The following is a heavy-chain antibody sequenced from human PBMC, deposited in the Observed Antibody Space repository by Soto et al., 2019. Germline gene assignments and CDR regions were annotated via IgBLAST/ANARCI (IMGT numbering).Heavy chain of an antibody. CDR3: ARVVRGYSYGSGYYYYGMDV. CDR2: IYYSGST. J-gene: IGHJ6*02. CDR1: GGSISSYY. D-gene: IGHD5-18*01. V-gene: IGHV4-59*01. Sequence: PSETLSLTCTASGGSISSYYWSWIRQPPGQGLEWIGYIYYSGSTNYNPSLKSRVTISVDTSKNQLSLKLSSVTAADTAVYYCARVVRGYSYGSGYYYYGMDVWGQGTTVTVSS.